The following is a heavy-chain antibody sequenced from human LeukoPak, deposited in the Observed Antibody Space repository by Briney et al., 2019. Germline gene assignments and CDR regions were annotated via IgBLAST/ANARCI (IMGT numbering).Heavy chain of an antibody. J-gene: IGHJ4*02. CDR1: GFTFSSYA. Sequence: GGSLRLSCAASGFTFSSYAMSWVRQAPGKGLEWVSSISSSSSYIYYADSVKGRFTISRDSAKNSLYLQMNSLRAEDTAVYYCAKTYGAPYYFDYWGQGTLVTVSS. V-gene: IGHV3-21*04. D-gene: IGHD3-10*01. CDR2: ISSSSSYI. CDR3: AKTYGAPYYFDY.